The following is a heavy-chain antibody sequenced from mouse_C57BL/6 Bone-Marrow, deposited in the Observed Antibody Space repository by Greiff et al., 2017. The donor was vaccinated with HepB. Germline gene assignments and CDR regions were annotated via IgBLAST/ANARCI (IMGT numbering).Heavy chain of an antibody. CDR2: IDPSDSYT. CDR1: GYTFTSYW. Sequence: QVQLQQPGAELVMPGASVKLSCKASGYTFTSYWMHWVKQRPGQGLEWIGEIDPSDSYTNYNQKFKGKSTLTVDKSSSTAYMQLSSLTSEDSAVYYCARCYYGSRHYFDYWGQGTTLTVSS. D-gene: IGHD1-1*01. J-gene: IGHJ2*01. CDR3: ARCYYGSRHYFDY. V-gene: IGHV1-69*01.